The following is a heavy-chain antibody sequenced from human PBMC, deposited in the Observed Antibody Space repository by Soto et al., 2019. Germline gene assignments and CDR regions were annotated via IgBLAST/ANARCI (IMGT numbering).Heavy chain of an antibody. CDR3: AQTAYFDAFDI. CDR2: IKQDGSEK. D-gene: IGHD1-1*01. Sequence: GGSLRLSCAASGFTFSSYWMSWVRQAPGKGLEWVANIKQDGSEKYYVDSVKGRFTISRDNAKNSLYLQMNSLRAEDTAVYYCAQTAYFDAFDIWGQGTMVTVSS. V-gene: IGHV3-7*01. CDR1: GFTFSSYW. J-gene: IGHJ3*02.